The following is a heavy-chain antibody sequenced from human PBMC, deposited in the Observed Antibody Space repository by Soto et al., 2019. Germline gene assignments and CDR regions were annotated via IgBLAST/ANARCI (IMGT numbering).Heavy chain of an antibody. CDR3: ARGGPDACFDL. J-gene: IGHJ5*02. CDR1: GYTFTTND. Sequence: QVQLVQSGAEVKKPGASVKVSCEASGYTFTTNDIDWVRQASGQGLEWMGWMKPSTGDSGYAQDFQGRITMTRYTSTSTAYMELSSLRSEDTAVYYCARGGPDACFDLWGQGTRVTVSS. V-gene: IGHV1-8*01. CDR2: MKPSTGDS.